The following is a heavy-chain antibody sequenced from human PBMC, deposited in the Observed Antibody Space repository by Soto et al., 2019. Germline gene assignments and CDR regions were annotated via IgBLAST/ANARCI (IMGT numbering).Heavy chain of an antibody. J-gene: IGHJ4*02. V-gene: IGHV3-11*01. CDR2: ISSSGSTI. CDR3: ARDTGITIFGVVIPGLDY. D-gene: IGHD3-3*01. Sequence: GGSLRLSCTASGFTFSDYYMSWIRQAPGKGLEWVSYISSSGSTIYYADSVKGRFTISRDNAKNSLYLQMNSLRAEDTAVYYCARDTGITIFGVVIPGLDYWGQGTLVTVSS. CDR1: GFTFSDYY.